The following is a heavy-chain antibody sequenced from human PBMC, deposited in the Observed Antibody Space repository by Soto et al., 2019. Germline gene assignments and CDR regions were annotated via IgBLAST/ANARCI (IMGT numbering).Heavy chain of an antibody. D-gene: IGHD2-2*01. V-gene: IGHV3-30-3*01. J-gene: IGHJ3*01. Sequence: TGGSLRLSCAASGFTFSSYAMHWVLQAPGKGLEWAAVISYDGSNLYYADSVKGRFTISRDNSKNTLSLQMNSLRPEDTAVYYCARGYCSSISCYLSSWGQGTMVTVSS. CDR2: ISYDGSNL. CDR1: GFTFSSYA. CDR3: ARGYCSSISCYLSS.